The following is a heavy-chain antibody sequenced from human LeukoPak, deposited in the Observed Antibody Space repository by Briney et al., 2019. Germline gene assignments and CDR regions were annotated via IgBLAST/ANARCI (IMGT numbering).Heavy chain of an antibody. D-gene: IGHD5-18*01. V-gene: IGHV3-11*04. CDR2: ISSSSTTI. CDR3: ARGYSYGYTDYYYYMDV. CDR1: GFTFSDFY. Sequence: GGSLRLSCAASGFTFSDFYLSWIRQAPGKGLEWVSFISSSSTTIYYADSVKGRFTISRDNAKNSLYLQMNTLRAEDTAVYYCARGYSYGYTDYYYYMDVWGKGTTVTVSS. J-gene: IGHJ6*03.